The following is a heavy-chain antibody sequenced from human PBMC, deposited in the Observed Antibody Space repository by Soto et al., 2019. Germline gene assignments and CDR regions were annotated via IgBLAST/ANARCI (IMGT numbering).Heavy chain of an antibody. V-gene: IGHV5-51*01. CDR2: IYPGDSDT. J-gene: IGHJ3*02. D-gene: IGHD5-18*01. CDR1: GYSFTSYW. Sequence: PGEPLKISCKGSGYSFTSYWIGWVRQMPGKGLEWMGIIYPGDSDTRYSPSFQGQVTISADKSISTAYLQWSSLEASDTAMYYCASRTSIQLWAPDAFDIWGQGTMVTVSS. CDR3: ASRTSIQLWAPDAFDI.